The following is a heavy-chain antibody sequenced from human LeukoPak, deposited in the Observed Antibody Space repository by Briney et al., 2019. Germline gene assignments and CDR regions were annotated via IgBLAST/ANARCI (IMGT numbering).Heavy chain of an antibody. CDR3: ARVRDGYNDAYDI. CDR1: GYTLTGYY. D-gene: IGHD5-24*01. J-gene: IGHJ3*02. V-gene: IGHV1-46*01. Sequence: ASVKVSCKASGYTLTGYYMHWVRQAPGQGLEWMGIIGGSTNYAQKFQGRVTMTRDTSTSTVYMELSSLRSEDTAVYYCARVRDGYNDAYDIWGQGTMVTVHS. CDR2: IGGST.